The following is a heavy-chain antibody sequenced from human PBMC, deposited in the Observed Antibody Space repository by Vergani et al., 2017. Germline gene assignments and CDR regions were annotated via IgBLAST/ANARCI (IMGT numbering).Heavy chain of an antibody. CDR3: TRHVPCGDGACLHFDH. CDR1: GDNFATYW. D-gene: IGHD2-21*01. J-gene: IGHJ4*02. CDR2: IYPGDSDT. Sequence: EVQLVQSGAEVKKPGESLKISCKGFGDNFATYWIGWVRQMPGKGLEWMGIIYPGDSDTRYSPSFQGQVTISADKSISTAYLQWRSLKASDTAIYYCTRHVPCGDGACLHFDHWCQGTQVTVSS. V-gene: IGHV5-51*01.